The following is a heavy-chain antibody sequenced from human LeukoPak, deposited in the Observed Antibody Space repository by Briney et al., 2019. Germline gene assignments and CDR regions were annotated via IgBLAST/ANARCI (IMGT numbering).Heavy chain of an antibody. J-gene: IGHJ4*02. CDR1: GDSITSGSYY. Sequence: SETLSLTCTVSGDSITSGSYYWTWIRQPAGKGLEWIGRIYTRGSTDYNPSLKSRVTISIDTSKNQFSLKLSSLTAADTAIYYCARGIESYGDYGYWGQGILVTVSS. D-gene: IGHD4-17*01. CDR3: ARGIESYGDYGY. CDR2: IYTRGST. V-gene: IGHV4-61*02.